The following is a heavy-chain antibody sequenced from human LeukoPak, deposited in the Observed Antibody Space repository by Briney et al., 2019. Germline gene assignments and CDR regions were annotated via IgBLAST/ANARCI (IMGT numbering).Heavy chain of an antibody. CDR3: ARAFRGYSYGHFDY. J-gene: IGHJ4*02. CDR1: GGTFSIYA. V-gene: IGHV1-69*13. Sequence: SVKVSCKASGGTFSIYAISWVRQAPGQGLEWMGGIIPIFGTANYAQKFQGRVTITADESTSTAYMELSSLRSEDTAVYYCARAFRGYSYGHFDYWGQGTLVTVSS. CDR2: IIPIFGTA. D-gene: IGHD5-18*01.